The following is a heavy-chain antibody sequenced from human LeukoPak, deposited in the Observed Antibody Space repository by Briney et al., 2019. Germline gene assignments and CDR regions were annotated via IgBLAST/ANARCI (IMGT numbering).Heavy chain of an antibody. Sequence: PGGSLRLSCAASGFTFSSYSMNWIRQPPGKGLEWIGYIYYSGSTNYNPSLKSRVTILVDTSKNQFSLKLSSVTAADTAVYYCARVTTVDQRPNYWGQGTLVTVSS. V-gene: IGHV4-59*08. CDR1: GFTFSSYS. CDR2: IYYSGST. D-gene: IGHD4-23*01. J-gene: IGHJ4*02. CDR3: ARVTTVDQRPNY.